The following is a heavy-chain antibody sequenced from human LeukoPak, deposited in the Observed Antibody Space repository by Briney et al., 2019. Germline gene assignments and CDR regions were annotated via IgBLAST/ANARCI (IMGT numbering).Heavy chain of an antibody. CDR3: ARDSGNFHYDMDV. J-gene: IGHJ6*02. CDR1: GYSFNSHH. CDR2: KFSHDGST. V-gene: IGHV1-46*02. Sequence: GASVKVSCKTSGYSFNSHHVHWVRQAPGQGLEWMGVKFSHDGSTSTAQKFQGRVTLTRGTSTSTVGMELSSLRSEDTAVYYCARDSGNFHYDMDVWGQGTTVIVSS. D-gene: IGHD3-10*01.